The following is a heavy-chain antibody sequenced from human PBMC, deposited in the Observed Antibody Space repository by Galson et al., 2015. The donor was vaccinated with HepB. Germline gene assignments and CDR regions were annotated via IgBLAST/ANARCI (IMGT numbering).Heavy chain of an antibody. CDR3: VKGGPDEILDY. CDR1: GFTFSNSA. CDR2: ITATGSTT. V-gene: IGHV3-23*01. J-gene: IGHJ4*02. D-gene: IGHD3-16*01. Sequence: SLRLSCAASGFTFSNSAMNWVRQAPGKGLEWLSVITATGSTTYYADSVKGRFTISRDISKNTLYVQMNSLRADDTAPYYCVKGGPDEILDYWGQGTLVTVSA.